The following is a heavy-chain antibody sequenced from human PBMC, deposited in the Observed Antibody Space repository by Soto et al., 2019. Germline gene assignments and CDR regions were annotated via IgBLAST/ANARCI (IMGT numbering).Heavy chain of an antibody. CDR1: GGSINSDDSF. J-gene: IGHJ5*02. V-gene: IGHV4-39*01. CDR3: ARQLPVGATSWFDP. D-gene: IGHD1-26*01. CDR2: LYYGGST. Sequence: SETLSLTCSVSGGSINSDDSFWGWVRQSPGKGLEWIGSLYYGGSTFYNPSLKSRVTISLDTSKNQFSLRLTSVTAADAAIYYCARQLPVGATSWFDPWGQGTLVTVSS.